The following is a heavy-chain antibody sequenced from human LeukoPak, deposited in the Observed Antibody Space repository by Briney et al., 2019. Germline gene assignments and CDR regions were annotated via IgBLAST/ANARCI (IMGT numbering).Heavy chain of an antibody. Sequence: PGGSLRLSCAASGFPFSSYEMNWVRQAPGKGLEWLSYISSSGSTIYYADSVKGRLTISRDNAKNSLYLQMNSLRAEDTAVYYCARDRRDYYDSSSYYFFDYWGQGTLVTVSS. J-gene: IGHJ4*02. CDR1: GFPFSSYE. D-gene: IGHD3-22*01. V-gene: IGHV3-48*03. CDR2: ISSSGSTI. CDR3: ARDRRDYYDSSSYYFFDY.